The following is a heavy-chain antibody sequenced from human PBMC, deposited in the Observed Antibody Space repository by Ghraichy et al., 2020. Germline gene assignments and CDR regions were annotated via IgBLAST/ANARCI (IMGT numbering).Heavy chain of an antibody. CDR3: AKAGGVAGDYYYYGMDV. D-gene: IGHD6-19*01. CDR1: GFTFDDYA. Sequence: GGSLRLSCAASGFTFDDYAMHWVRQAPGKGLEWVSLISWDGGSTYYADSVKGRFTISRDNSKNSLYLQMNSLRAEDTALYYCAKAGGVAGDYYYYGMDVWGQGTTVTVSS. J-gene: IGHJ6*02. CDR2: ISWDGGST. V-gene: IGHV3-43D*04.